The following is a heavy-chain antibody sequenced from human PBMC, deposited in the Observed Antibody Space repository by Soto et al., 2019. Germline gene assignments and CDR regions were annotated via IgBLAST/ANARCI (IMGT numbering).Heavy chain of an antibody. J-gene: IGHJ4*02. V-gene: IGHV4-59*01. CDR3: ARVLSGSSLFDY. D-gene: IGHD1-26*01. CDR2: ISYSGST. Sequence: SETLSLTCTVSGGSIISDYWSWILQPPGKGLEWIGYISYSGSTNYNPSLKSLVTISVDTSKNQFSLKLFSVTAADTAVYYCARVLSGSSLFDYWGQGSLVTVSS. CDR1: GGSIISDY.